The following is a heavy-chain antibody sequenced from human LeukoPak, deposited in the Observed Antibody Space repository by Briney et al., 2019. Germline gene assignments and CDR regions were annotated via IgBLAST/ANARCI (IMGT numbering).Heavy chain of an antibody. CDR2: INHSGST. CDR3: ARGSLVGPTDY. V-gene: IGHV4-34*01. D-gene: IGHD1-26*01. CDR1: GGSLSGYY. Sequence: SETLSLTCAVYGGSLSGYYWSWIRQPPGKGLELIGEINHSGSTNYNPSLKSRVTISVDTPKNQFSLKLSSVTAADTAVYYCARGSLVGPTDYWGQGTLVTVAS. J-gene: IGHJ4*02.